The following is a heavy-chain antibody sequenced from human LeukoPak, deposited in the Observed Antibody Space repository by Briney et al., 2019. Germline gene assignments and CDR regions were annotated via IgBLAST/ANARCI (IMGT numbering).Heavy chain of an antibody. CDR1: GFSFSNYA. CDR2: ISGSAGST. CDR3: ARGPVSSSGFFGY. Sequence: GGSLRLSCVVSGFSFSNYAMHWVRQAPGKGLEWVSAISGSAGSTSYADSVKGRFTISRDNSKNTLYLQMNSLRAEDTAVYYCARGPVSSSGFFGYWGQGTLVTVSS. V-gene: IGHV3-23*01. J-gene: IGHJ4*02. D-gene: IGHD6-19*01.